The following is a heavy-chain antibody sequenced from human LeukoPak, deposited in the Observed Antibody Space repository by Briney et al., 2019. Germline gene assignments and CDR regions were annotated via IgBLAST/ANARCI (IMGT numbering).Heavy chain of an antibody. Sequence: SETLSLTSTVSGGSISSYYWSWIRQPPGKGLEWIGYIYYSGSTNYNPSLKSRVTISVDTSKNQFSLKLSSVTAADTAVYYCARESWVITGPNWFDPWGQGTLVTVSS. D-gene: IGHD1-20*01. CDR1: GGSISSYY. V-gene: IGHV4-59*12. CDR3: ARESWVITGPNWFDP. J-gene: IGHJ5*02. CDR2: IYYSGST.